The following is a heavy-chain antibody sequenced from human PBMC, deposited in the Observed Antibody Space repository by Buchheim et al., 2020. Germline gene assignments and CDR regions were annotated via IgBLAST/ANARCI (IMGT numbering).Heavy chain of an antibody. D-gene: IGHD1-26*01. Sequence: VQLVESGGGLVKPGGSLRLSCVASGFTCSSYWMTWVRQAPGKGLEWVAKIKQDGSEKYYVDSVKGRFAISRDNAKNSLYLQLNSLRAEDTAVYYCARAAGSYWYFDLWGRGTL. J-gene: IGHJ2*01. CDR3: ARAAGSYWYFDL. CDR1: GFTCSSYW. CDR2: IKQDGSEK. V-gene: IGHV3-7*01.